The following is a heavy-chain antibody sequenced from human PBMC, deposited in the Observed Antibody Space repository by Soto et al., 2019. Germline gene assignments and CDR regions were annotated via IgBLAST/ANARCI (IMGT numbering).Heavy chain of an antibody. CDR3: AKDGSGHPYYSDN. J-gene: IGHJ4*02. V-gene: IGHV4-4*02. D-gene: IGHD2-15*01. Sequence: QVQLQESGPGLVKPSGTLSLTSVVSGASISSNNWWSWVRQPPGKGLEWVGEIYHSGTTSYNPSLKSRVTMSVDKSKNQFSLKVTSVTAAYTAVYFCAKDGSGHPYYSDNWGQGTLVTVSS. CDR2: IYHSGTT. CDR1: GASISSNNW.